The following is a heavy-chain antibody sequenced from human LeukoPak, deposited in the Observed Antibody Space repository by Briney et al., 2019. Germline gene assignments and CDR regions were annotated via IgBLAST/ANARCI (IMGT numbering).Heavy chain of an antibody. J-gene: IGHJ6*02. Sequence: PGGSLRLSCAASGFTFSSYSMNWVRRAPGKGLEWVSSISSSSSYIYYADSVKGRFTISRDNAKNSLYLQMNSLRAEDTAVYYCARGAYDILTGYFWDYYYYGMDVWGQGTTVTVSS. V-gene: IGHV3-21*01. D-gene: IGHD3-9*01. CDR3: ARGAYDILTGYFWDYYYYGMDV. CDR2: ISSSSSYI. CDR1: GFTFSSYS.